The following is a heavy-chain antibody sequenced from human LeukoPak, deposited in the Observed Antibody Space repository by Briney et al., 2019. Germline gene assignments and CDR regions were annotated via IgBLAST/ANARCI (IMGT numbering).Heavy chain of an antibody. V-gene: IGHV4-34*01. Sequence: PSETLSLTCAVYGESFSGYYWSWIRQPPGKGLEWIGEINHSGSTNYNPSLKSRVSISVDTSKSQFSLNVRSVTAADTAVYYCARGIYTDYRRRQGNWFDPWGQGTLVTVSS. J-gene: IGHJ5*02. CDR3: ARGIYTDYRRRQGNWFDP. CDR1: GESFSGYY. CDR2: INHSGST. D-gene: IGHD3-16*01.